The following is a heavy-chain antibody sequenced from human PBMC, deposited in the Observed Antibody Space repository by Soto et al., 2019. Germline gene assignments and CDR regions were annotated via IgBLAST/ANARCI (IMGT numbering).Heavy chain of an antibody. J-gene: IGHJ4*02. CDR1: GGSFSGYY. V-gene: IGHV4-34*01. CDR3: ARRDRGYRPDHI. D-gene: IGHD5-18*01. Sequence: SETLSLTCAVYGGSFSGYYWSWIRQPPGKGLEWIGEINHSGSTNYNPSLKSRVTISVDTSKNQFSLKLSSVTAADTAVYYCARRDRGYRPDHIWGQGTLVTVSS. CDR2: INHSGST.